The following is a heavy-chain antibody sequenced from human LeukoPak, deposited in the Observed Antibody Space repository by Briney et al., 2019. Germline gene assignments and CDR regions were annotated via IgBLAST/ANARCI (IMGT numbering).Heavy chain of an antibody. CDR3: VKDLHFNYLGPDY. J-gene: IGHJ4*02. Sequence: PGGSLRLSCAASGFTFDDYAMHWVRQAPGRGLERVSLISGDGGRTYYADSVKGRFTISRDNSKNSLYLQMNSLRTEDTALYYCVKDLHFNYLGPDYWGQGTPVTVSS. V-gene: IGHV3-43*02. CDR1: GFTFDDYA. CDR2: ISGDGGRT. D-gene: IGHD4-11*01.